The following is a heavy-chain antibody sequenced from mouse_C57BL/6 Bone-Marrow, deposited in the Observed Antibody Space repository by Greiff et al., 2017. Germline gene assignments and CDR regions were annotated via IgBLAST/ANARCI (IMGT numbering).Heavy chain of an antibody. CDR1: GYTFTSYW. Sequence: QVQLQQPGAELVKPGASVKLSCKASGYTFTSYWMQWVKQRPGQGLEWIGEIDPSDRYTNYNQKFKGKATLTVDTSSSTAYMHLSSLTSEDSAVYYCAREDSNYLYYFDYWGQGTTLTVSS. J-gene: IGHJ2*01. D-gene: IGHD2-5*01. CDR3: AREDSNYLYYFDY. V-gene: IGHV1-50*01. CDR2: IDPSDRYT.